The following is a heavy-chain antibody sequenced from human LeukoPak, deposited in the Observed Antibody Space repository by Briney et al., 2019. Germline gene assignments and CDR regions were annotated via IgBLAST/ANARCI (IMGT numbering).Heavy chain of an antibody. D-gene: IGHD6-19*01. CDR2: IYSGGST. CDR1: GFTVSSNY. CDR3: ASLPLNTGAVAGTQIDY. J-gene: IGHJ4*02. V-gene: IGHV3-66*01. Sequence: PGGSLRLSCAASGFTVSSNYMSWVRQAPGKGLEWVSVIYSGGSTYYADSVKGRFTISRDNSKNTLYLQMNSLRAEDTAVYYCASLPLNTGAVAGTQIDYWGQGTLVTVSS.